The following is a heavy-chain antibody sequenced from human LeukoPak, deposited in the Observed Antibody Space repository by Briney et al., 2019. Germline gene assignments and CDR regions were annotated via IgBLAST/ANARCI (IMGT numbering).Heavy chain of an antibody. CDR2: IIPIFGTA. J-gene: IGHJ4*02. CDR1: VGTFSSYA. Sequence: CSVNVSFMASVGTFSSYAISGVRQAPGQGLEWMGGIIPIFGTANYAQKFPGRVTITANKSTNTAYIELSSLRSEDTAVYYCARDPAYWGQGTLVTVSS. V-gene: IGHV1-69*06. CDR3: ARDPAY.